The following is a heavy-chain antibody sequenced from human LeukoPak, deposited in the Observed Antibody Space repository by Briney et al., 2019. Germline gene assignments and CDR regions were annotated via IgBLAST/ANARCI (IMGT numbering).Heavy chain of an antibody. D-gene: IGHD6-13*01. J-gene: IGHJ5*02. CDR2: ISYDGSNK. CDR1: GFTFSSYG. Sequence: PGRSLRLSCAASGFTFSSYGMHWVRQAPGKGLEWVAVISYDGSNKYYADSVKGRFTISRDNSKNTLYLQMNSLRAEDSAVYYCARVPGYSSSWFDPWGQGTLVTVSS. V-gene: IGHV3-30*03. CDR3: ARVPGYSSSWFDP.